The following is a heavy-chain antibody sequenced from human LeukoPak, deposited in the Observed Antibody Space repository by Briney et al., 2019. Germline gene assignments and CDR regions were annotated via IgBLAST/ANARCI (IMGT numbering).Heavy chain of an antibody. CDR2: IKSKTDGGTT. CDR3: TTVEGYCSSTSCPTRG. CDR1: GFTLSNVW. J-gene: IGHJ4*02. V-gene: IGHV3-15*01. D-gene: IGHD2-2*01. Sequence: PGGSLTLSCAASGFTLSNVWMSWGRQAPGEGLECVVRIKSKTDGGTTDCAATVKGRFPISRDDSTNKLYLPMNSIKTEATAVYYCTTVEGYCSSTSCPTRGWGQGTLVTVSS.